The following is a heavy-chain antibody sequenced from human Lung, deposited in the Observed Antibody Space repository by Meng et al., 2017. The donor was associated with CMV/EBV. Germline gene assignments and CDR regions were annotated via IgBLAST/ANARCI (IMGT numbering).Heavy chain of an antibody. CDR3: AKGASHYSLGTYYNEYFAY. J-gene: IGHJ4*02. D-gene: IGHD3-10*01. V-gene: IGHV3-43D*03. CDR1: GFTFDDYA. CDR2: ITWEGDST. Sequence: GGSLRLXCAASGFTFDDYAMVWVRQVPGKGLQWLSLITWEGDSTYYADSVKGRFSISRDNNKNFLYLQMNSLRSDDTALYYCAKGASHYSLGTYYNEYFAYWXQGTLVTVSS.